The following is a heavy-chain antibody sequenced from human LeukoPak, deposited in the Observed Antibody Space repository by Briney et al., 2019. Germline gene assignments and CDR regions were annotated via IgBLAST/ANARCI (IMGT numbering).Heavy chain of an antibody. J-gene: IGHJ5*02. D-gene: IGHD3-10*01. CDR3: ARSARMVRGMNWFDP. V-gene: IGHV1-2*02. Sequence: ASVKVSCKASGYTFTGYYMHWVRQAPGQGLEWMGWINPNSGGTNYAQKFQGRVTMTRDTSISTAYMGLSRLRSDDTAVYYCARSARMVRGMNWFDPWGQGTLVTVSS. CDR1: GYTFTGYY. CDR2: INPNSGGT.